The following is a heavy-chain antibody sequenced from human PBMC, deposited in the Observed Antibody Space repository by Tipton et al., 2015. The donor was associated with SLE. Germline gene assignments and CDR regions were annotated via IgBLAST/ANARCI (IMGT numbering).Heavy chain of an antibody. V-gene: IGHV4-59*01. CDR2: IYYSGST. Sequence: TLSLTCTVSGGSISSYYWSWIRQPPGKGLQWIGYIYYSGSTNYNPSLKSRVTISVDTSKKQFSLKLSSVTAADTAVYYCARDRSGGAGCDYWGQGTLVTVSS. J-gene: IGHJ4*02. CDR3: ARDRSGGAGCDY. CDR1: GGSISSYY. D-gene: IGHD6-19*01.